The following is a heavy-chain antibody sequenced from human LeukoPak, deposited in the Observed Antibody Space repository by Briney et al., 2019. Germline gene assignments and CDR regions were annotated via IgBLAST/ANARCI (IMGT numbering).Heavy chain of an antibody. CDR1: GYTFTGYY. V-gene: IGHV1-8*02. Sequence: ASVKVSCKASGYTFTGYYMHWVRQAPGQGLEWMGWMNPNSGNTGYAQKFQGRVTMTRNTSISTAYMELSSLRSEDTAVYYCVKTGTIDYWGQGTLVTVSS. J-gene: IGHJ4*02. CDR3: VKTGTIDY. CDR2: MNPNSGNT. D-gene: IGHD1-1*01.